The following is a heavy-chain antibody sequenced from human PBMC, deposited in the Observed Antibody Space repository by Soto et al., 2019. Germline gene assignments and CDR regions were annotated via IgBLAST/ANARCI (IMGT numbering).Heavy chain of an antibody. CDR2: IYYSGST. J-gene: IGHJ5*02. Sequence: QVQLQESGPGLVKPSETLSLTCTVSGGSISSYYWSWIRQPPGKGLEWIGYIYYSGSTNYNPSLTSRVTISVDTSKNQFSLKLSSVTAADTAVYYCARERGATGDYGDYGWFDPWGQGTLVTVSS. CDR3: ARERGATGDYGDYGWFDP. D-gene: IGHD4-17*01. V-gene: IGHV4-59*01. CDR1: GGSISSYY.